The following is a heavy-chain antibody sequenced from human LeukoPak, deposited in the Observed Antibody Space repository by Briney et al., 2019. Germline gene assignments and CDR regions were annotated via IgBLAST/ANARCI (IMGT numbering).Heavy chain of an antibody. CDR3: VKDPAVAGTRYFDY. J-gene: IGHJ4*02. CDR1: GFTFSSYA. CDR2: ISSNGGST. V-gene: IGHV3-64D*09. Sequence: GGSLRLSCSASGFTFSSYAMHWVRQAPGKGLEYVAAISSNGGSTYYADSVKGRFTISRDNSKNTLYLQMSSLRAEDTAVYYCVKDPAVAGTRYFDYWGQGTLVTVSS. D-gene: IGHD6-19*01.